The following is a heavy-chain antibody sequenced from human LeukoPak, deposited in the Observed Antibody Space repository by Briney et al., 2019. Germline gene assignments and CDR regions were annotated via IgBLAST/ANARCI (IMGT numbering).Heavy chain of an antibody. D-gene: IGHD1-26*01. CDR1: GYTFTSYT. CDR3: AREEESGSYHGREDYYYGMDV. J-gene: IGHJ6*02. V-gene: IGHV1-18*01. CDR2: ISANNGNT. Sequence: ASVKVSCKASGYTFTSYTISWVRQAPGQGLEWMGRISANNGNTNYVQKLQGRVTTTTDTSTSKAYMELRSLRSDDTAVYYCAREEESGSYHGREDYYYGMDVWGQGTTVTVSS.